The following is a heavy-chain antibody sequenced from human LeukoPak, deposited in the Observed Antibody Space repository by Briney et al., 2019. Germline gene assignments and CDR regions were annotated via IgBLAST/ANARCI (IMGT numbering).Heavy chain of an antibody. J-gene: IGHJ4*02. Sequence: GGSLRLSCAAPGFTFSSYWMHWVRQAPGKGLVWVSRINSDGSSTSYADSVKGRFTISRDNSKNTLYLQMNSLRAEDTAVYYCARGGGSYYFWRLTDPDFDYWGQGTLVTVSS. CDR1: GFTFSSYW. D-gene: IGHD1-26*01. V-gene: IGHV3-74*01. CDR2: INSDGSST. CDR3: ARGGGSYYFWRLTDPDFDY.